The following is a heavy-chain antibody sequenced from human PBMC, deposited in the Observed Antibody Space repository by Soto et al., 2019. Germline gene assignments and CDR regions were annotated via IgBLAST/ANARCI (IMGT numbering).Heavy chain of an antibody. J-gene: IGHJ4*01. D-gene: IGHD2-2*01. CDR1: GFSLSTSGLG. V-gene: IGHV2-5*01. CDR2: IYWNGIE. CDR3: AHTRVPDTHDY. Sequence: QITLRESGPTLVKPTQTLTLTCTFSGFSLSTSGLGVAWIRQPPGKPLEWLELIYWNGIERYSPSLKSRLTITKDTSKTEVVLTMTNMDPLDTATFYCAHTRVPDTHDYWGQGTLVTVSS.